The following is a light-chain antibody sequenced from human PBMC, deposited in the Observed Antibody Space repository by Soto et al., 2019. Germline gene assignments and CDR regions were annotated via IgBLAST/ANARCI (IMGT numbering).Light chain of an antibody. V-gene: IGLV2-8*01. CDR1: SNDVGAYKY. CDR2: EVN. J-gene: IGLJ2*01. Sequence: QSVLTQPPSASGSPGQSVTISCTGTSNDVGAYKYVSWYQQHPGKAPKLIISEVNKRPSGVPDRFSGSKSGNTASLIVSGLQAEDEADYYCSSYAGSNNLVIFGGGTKVTVL. CDR3: SSYAGSNNLVI.